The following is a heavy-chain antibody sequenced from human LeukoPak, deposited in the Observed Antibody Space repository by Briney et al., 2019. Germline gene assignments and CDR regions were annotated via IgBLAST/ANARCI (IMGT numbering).Heavy chain of an antibody. D-gene: IGHD2-2*02. V-gene: IGHV1-46*01. Sequence: ASVKVSCKASGYTFTSYYMHWVRQGPGQGLEWMGVINPSGGSTSFAQKFQARLTMTRDTSTSTVYMELSGLSSEDTAVYYCAREIVVVPSAIGFDPWGQGTLVTVSS. CDR1: GYTFTSYY. CDR2: INPSGGST. J-gene: IGHJ5*02. CDR3: AREIVVVPSAIGFDP.